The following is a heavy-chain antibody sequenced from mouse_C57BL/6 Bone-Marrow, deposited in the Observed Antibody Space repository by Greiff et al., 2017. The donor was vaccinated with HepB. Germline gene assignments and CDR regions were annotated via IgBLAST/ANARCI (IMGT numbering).Heavy chain of an antibody. CDR3: ARGADGYFDV. CDR2: SSNKANDYTS. CDR1: GFTFSDFY. Sequence: EVKLMESGGGLVQSGRSLRLSCATSGFTFSDFYMEWVRQAPGKGLEWIAASSNKANDYTSEYSASVKGRFIVTRDTSQSILYLQMNALRAEDTAVYYCARGADGYFDVWGTGTTVTVSA. V-gene: IGHV7-1*01. J-gene: IGHJ1*03.